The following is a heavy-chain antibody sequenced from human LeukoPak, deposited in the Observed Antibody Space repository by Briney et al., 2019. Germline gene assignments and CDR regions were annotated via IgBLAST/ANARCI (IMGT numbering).Heavy chain of an antibody. D-gene: IGHD6-13*01. J-gene: IGHJ5*02. CDR1: GFTFSDYY. Sequence: GGSLRLSCAASGFTFSDYYMSWIRRAPGKGLEWVLYISSSSSYTNYADSVKGRFTISRDNAKNSLYLQMNSLRAEDTAVYYCARDLKAAAGPFDPWGQGTLVTVSS. CDR3: ARDLKAAAGPFDP. V-gene: IGHV3-11*05. CDR2: ISSSSSYT.